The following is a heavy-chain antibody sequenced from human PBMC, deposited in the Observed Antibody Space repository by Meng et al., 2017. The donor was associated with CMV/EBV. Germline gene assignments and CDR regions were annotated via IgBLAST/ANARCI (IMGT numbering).Heavy chain of an antibody. CDR3: ARDAQQLGHDY. D-gene: IGHD6-13*01. Sequence: SVKVSCKASGGTFSSYAISWVRQAPGQGLEWMGGIIPILGIANYAQKFQGRVTITADKSTSTAYMGLSSLRSEDTAVYYCARDAQQLGHDYWGQGTLVTVSS. CDR1: GGTFSSYA. J-gene: IGHJ4*02. V-gene: IGHV1-69*10. CDR2: IIPILGIA.